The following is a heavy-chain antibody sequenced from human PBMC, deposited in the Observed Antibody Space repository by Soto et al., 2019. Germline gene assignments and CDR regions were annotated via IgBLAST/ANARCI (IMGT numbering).Heavy chain of an antibody. CDR1: GFTFSSYW. V-gene: IGHV3-74*01. Sequence: GGSLRLSCVASGFTFSSYWMHWVRQAPGKGLVWVSRINNDGDSTSYADSVKGRFTISRDNAKNSLYLQMNSLRAEDTAVYYCARACCGYSSYDPSTRGYGMDVWGQGTTVTVSS. D-gene: IGHD5-12*01. CDR3: ARACCGYSSYDPSTRGYGMDV. J-gene: IGHJ6*02. CDR2: INNDGDST.